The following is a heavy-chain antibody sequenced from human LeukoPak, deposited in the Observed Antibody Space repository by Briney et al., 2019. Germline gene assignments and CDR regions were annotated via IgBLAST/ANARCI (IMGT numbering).Heavy chain of an antibody. Sequence: PGGSLRLSCAASGLTFSSYAMSWVRQAPGKGLEWVSAISGSGGSTYYADSVKGRFTISRDSSKNTLYLQMNSLRPEDTAVYYCARDLGTVRALFDYWGQGTLVTVSS. V-gene: IGHV3-23*01. CDR3: ARDLGTVRALFDY. J-gene: IGHJ4*02. D-gene: IGHD4-17*01. CDR1: GLTFSSYA. CDR2: ISGSGGST.